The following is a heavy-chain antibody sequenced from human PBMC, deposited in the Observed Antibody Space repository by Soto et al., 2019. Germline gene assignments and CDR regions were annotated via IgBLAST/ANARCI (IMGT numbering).Heavy chain of an antibody. CDR3: AREPATAKPEGVDF. CDR1: GYTFSDYY. Sequence: ASVKVSCKASGYTFSDYYIHWVRQAPGQGLEWMGWINPNSGGTKYAPKFQGGVTMTRDTSITTAYMELSRLRSGDTAVYYCAREPATAKPEGVDFWGQGTLVTVPQ. D-gene: IGHD1-1*01. V-gene: IGHV1-2*02. J-gene: IGHJ4*02. CDR2: INPNSGGT.